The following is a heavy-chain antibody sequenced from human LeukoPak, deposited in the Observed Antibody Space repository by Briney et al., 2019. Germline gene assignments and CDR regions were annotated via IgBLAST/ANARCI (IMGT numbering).Heavy chain of an antibody. Sequence: ASVKVSCKASGYTFSSYDINWVRQATGQGLEWMGWMNPNSGNTGYAQKFQGRVTMTRSTSISTACMELSSLTSEDTAVYYCARVPRRGDRFDPWGQGTLVTVSS. CDR2: MNPNSGNT. CDR1: GYTFSSYD. CDR3: ARVPRRGDRFDP. V-gene: IGHV1-8*01. D-gene: IGHD3-10*01. J-gene: IGHJ5*02.